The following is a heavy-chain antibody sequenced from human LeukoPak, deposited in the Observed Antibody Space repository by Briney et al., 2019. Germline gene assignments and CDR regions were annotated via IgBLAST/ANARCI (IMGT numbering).Heavy chain of an antibody. J-gene: IGHJ4*02. CDR2: ISSSSSYI. Sequence: PGRSLRLSCAASGFTFSSYSMNWVRQAPGKGLEWVSSISSSSSYIYYADSVKGRFTISRDNAKNSLYLQMNSLRAEDTAVYYCARDVLGLGGPHFDYWGQGTLVTVSS. CDR1: GFTFSSYS. CDR3: ARDVLGLGGPHFDY. D-gene: IGHD3-16*01. V-gene: IGHV3-21*01.